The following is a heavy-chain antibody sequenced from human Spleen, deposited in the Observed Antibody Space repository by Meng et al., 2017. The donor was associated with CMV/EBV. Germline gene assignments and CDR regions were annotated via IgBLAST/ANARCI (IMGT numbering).Heavy chain of an antibody. CDR3: ARGAYDFWGYYYGMDV. D-gene: IGHD3-3*01. CDR1: GGSISSYY. J-gene: IGHJ6*02. Sequence: SETLSLTCTVSGGSISSYYWSWIRQPPGKGLEWIGYIYYSGSTNYNPSLKSRVTISVDTSKNQFSLKLSSVTAADTAVYYCARGAYDFWGYYYGMDVWGQGTTVTVSS. V-gene: IGHV4-59*01. CDR2: IYYSGST.